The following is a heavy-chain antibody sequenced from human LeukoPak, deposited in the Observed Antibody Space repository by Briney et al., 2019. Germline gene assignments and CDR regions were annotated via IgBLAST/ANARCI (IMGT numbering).Heavy chain of an antibody. CDR2: ISGSGGST. D-gene: IGHD3-9*01. CDR3: AKLKSRYFDWLTPNY. CDR1: GFTFSSYA. J-gene: IGHJ4*02. V-gene: IGHV3-23*01. Sequence: GGSLRLSCAASGFTFSSYAMSWVRQAPGKGLDWVSAISGSGGSTYYADSVKGRFTISRDNSKNTLYLQMNSLRAEDTAVYYCAKLKSRYFDWLTPNYWGQGTLVTVSS.